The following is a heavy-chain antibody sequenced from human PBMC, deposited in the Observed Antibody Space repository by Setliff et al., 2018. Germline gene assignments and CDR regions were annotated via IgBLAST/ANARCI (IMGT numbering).Heavy chain of an antibody. CDR1: GFTFSDAW. CDR2: IKSKADGGTA. J-gene: IGHJ4*02. Sequence: GSLRLSCAASGFTFSDAWMNWVRQAPGKGLEWVGRIKSKADGGTADFAAPVKGRFTISRDDSKNTMSLQMNSLKTEDTAVYFCATRLGDFWGQGTLVTVPS. CDR3: ATRLGDF. V-gene: IGHV3-15*01.